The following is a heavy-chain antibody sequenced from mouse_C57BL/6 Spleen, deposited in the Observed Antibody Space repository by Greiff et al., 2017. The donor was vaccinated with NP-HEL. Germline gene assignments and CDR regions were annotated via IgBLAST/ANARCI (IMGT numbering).Heavy chain of an antibody. CDR3: ASLSTMITTEYYFDY. V-gene: IGHV5-6*02. J-gene: IGHJ2*01. D-gene: IGHD2-4*01. CDR1: GFTFSSYG. CDR2: ISSGGSYT. Sequence: EVKLVESGGDLVKPGGSLKLSCAASGFTFSSYGMSWVRQTPDKRLEWVATISSGGSYTYYPDSVKGRFTISRDNAKNTLYLQMSSLKSEDTAMYYCASLSTMITTEYYFDYWGQGTTLTVSS.